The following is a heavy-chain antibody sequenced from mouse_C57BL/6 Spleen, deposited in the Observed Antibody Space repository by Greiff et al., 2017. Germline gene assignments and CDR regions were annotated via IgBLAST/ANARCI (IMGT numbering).Heavy chain of an antibody. V-gene: IGHV1-7*01. Sequence: QVQLQQSGAELAKPGASVKLSCKASGYTFTSYWMHWVKQRPGQGLEWIGYINPSSGYTKYNQKFKDKATLTADKSSSTAYMQLSSLTYEDSAVYDCARADSDEGYALDYWGQGTSLTVSS. CDR1: GYTFTSYW. CDR3: ARADSDEGYALDY. J-gene: IGHJ4*01. D-gene: IGHD2-13*01. CDR2: INPSSGYT.